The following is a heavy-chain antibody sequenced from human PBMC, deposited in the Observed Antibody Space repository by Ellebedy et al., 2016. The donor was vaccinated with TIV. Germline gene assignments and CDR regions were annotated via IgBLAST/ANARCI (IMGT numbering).Heavy chain of an antibody. CDR1: GGTFSSHT. Sequence: LVKVSCXASGGTFSSHTVNWIRQAPGQGLEWMGGILPIFNTPTYAQAFQDRLTITADESTSTGYMELSSLKSEDTAVYYCARALTYMVVGGAFDIWGRGTEVIVSS. CDR2: ILPIFNTP. V-gene: IGHV1-69*13. CDR3: ARALTYMVVGGAFDI. J-gene: IGHJ3*02. D-gene: IGHD2-21*01.